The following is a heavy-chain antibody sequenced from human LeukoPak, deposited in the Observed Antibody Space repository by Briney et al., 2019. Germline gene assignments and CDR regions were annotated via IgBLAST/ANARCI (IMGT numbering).Heavy chain of an antibody. J-gene: IGHJ5*02. Sequence: PSETLSLTCTVSGYSISSGYYWGWIRQPPGKGLEWIGTIRHSGTTYYNPSLKSRVTISIDSSKNQFSLRLTSVTAADTAVVYCARAEEEIYSRSGSNNWFDPWGQGTLVTVSS. CDR3: ARAEEEIYSRSGSNNWFDP. D-gene: IGHD3-10*01. CDR1: GYSISSGYY. CDR2: IRHSGTT. V-gene: IGHV4-38-2*02.